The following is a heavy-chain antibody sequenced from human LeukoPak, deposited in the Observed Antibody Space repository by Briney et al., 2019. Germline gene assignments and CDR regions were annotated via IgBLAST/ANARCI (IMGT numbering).Heavy chain of an antibody. CDR2: IYYSGST. Sequence: SETLSLTCTVSGGSISSSSCYWGWVRQPPGKGLEWIGSIYYSGSTYYNPSLKSRVTISVDTSKNQFSLKLSSVTAADTAVYYCARHHYDFWSGYPNWFDPWGQGTLVTVSS. CDR3: ARHHYDFWSGYPNWFDP. D-gene: IGHD3-3*01. V-gene: IGHV4-39*01. CDR1: GGSISSSSCY. J-gene: IGHJ5*02.